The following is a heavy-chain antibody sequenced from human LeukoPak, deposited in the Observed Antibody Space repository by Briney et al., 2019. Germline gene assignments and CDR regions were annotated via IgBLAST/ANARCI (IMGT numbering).Heavy chain of an antibody. Sequence: GASVKVSCKASGYTFTGYYIHWVRQAPGQGLEWVGWINPNSGGTSYTQKFQGWVTMTRDTSISTAYMELSRLRSDDTAVYYCAREEIICSSSSCPLDYWGQRTLVTVSS. V-gene: IGHV1-2*04. J-gene: IGHJ4*02. CDR1: GYTFTGYY. D-gene: IGHD2-15*01. CDR3: AREEIICSSSSCPLDY. CDR2: INPNSGGT.